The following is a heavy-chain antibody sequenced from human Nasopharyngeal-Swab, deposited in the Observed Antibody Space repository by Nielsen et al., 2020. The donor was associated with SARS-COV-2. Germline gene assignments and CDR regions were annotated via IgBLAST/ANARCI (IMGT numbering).Heavy chain of an antibody. V-gene: IGHV3-11*04. Sequence: GGSLRLSCTASGFTFSDYFMSWIRQAPGKGLEWVTYISRSGNSIYYADSVKGRFTISRDNAKNSLYLQMNSLRAEDTAVYYCARDGQSRTNWFDPWGQGTVVTVSS. CDR1: GFTFSDYF. D-gene: IGHD2-8*01. CDR3: ARDGQSRTNWFDP. CDR2: ISRSGNSI. J-gene: IGHJ5*02.